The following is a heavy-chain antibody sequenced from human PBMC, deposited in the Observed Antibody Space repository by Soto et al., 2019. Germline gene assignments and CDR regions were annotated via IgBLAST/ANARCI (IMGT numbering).Heavy chain of an antibody. CDR2: IIPALDLA. CDR1: GGTFTRET. CDR3: ARGGNVGGDWDV. J-gene: IGHJ6*04. Sequence: QAQLVQSGAEVKKPGSSVKVSCKASGGTFTRETFSWVRQAPGQGLQWMGRIIPALDLADYAQKFQGRVTITADTSTTTFSLDLRSLRSVHWAVYYCARGGNVGGDWDVWGKATAVSVSS. D-gene: IGHD5-12*01. V-gene: IGHV1-69*02.